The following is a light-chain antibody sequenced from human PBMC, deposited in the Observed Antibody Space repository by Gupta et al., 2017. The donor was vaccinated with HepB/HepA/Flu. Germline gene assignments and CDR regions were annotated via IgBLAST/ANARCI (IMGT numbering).Light chain of an antibody. J-gene: IGLJ3*02. Sequence: SVLTQPPSVSGSPGQRVRISCTGNSSNIGAYYDVHWYQQLPGKAPKLVINGKTNRPSGVSDLFSAARSGTSASLAITGLQTEDEADYYCQSFDRSLSGAVFGGGTKVTVL. CDR2: GKT. CDR1: SSNIGAYYD. CDR3: QSFDRSLSGAV. V-gene: IGLV1-40*01.